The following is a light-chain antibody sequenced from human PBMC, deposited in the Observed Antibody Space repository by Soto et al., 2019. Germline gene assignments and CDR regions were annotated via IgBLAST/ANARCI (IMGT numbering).Light chain of an antibody. V-gene: IGKV3-15*01. J-gene: IGKJ4*01. CDR3: QQYNNWPFT. CDR1: QSVSSN. CDR2: GAS. Sequence: EIVLTQSPDTPSLSPWEGAPLSCRASQSVSSNLAWYQKKHGQAPRLLIYGASTRATGIPARFSGSGSGTELTITISSLQSEDFAVYYCQQYNNWPFTFGGGTKG.